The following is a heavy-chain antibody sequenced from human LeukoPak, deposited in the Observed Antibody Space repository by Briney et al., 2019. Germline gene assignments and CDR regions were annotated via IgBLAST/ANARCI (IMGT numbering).Heavy chain of an antibody. CDR3: ARDRSSGWSQEPYYYYGMDV. V-gene: IGHV1-69*01. CDR2: IIPIFGTA. D-gene: IGHD6-19*01. Sequence: AASVKVSCKASGGTFSSYAISWVRQAPGQGLEWMGGIIPIFGTANYAQKFQGRVTITADESTSTAYMELSSLRPEDTAVYYCARDRSSGWSQEPYYYYGMDVWGQGTTVTVSS. CDR1: GGTFSSYA. J-gene: IGHJ6*02.